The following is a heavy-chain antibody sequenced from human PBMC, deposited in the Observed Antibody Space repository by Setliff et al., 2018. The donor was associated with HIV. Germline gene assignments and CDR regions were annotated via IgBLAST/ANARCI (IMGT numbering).Heavy chain of an antibody. Sequence: ASVKVSCKASGYSFTTYAIHWVRQAPGQRLEWVGWISTGNGQTKYSQNFQGRITFSRDTSASTAYMELSSLRSEDTAVFYCARDLNIISFGTREDFDYWGQGTLVTVSS. CDR1: GYSFTTYA. CDR3: ARDLNIISFGTREDFDY. CDR2: ISTGNGQT. J-gene: IGHJ4*02. D-gene: IGHD6-13*01. V-gene: IGHV1-3*04.